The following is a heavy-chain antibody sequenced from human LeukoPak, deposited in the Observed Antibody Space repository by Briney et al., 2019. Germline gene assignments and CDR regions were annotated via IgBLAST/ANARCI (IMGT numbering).Heavy chain of an antibody. D-gene: IGHD3-16*01. CDR2: IYYSGIT. V-gene: IGHV4-39*07. J-gene: IGHJ4*02. Sequence: SETLSLTCTVSGGFISTSNYYWAWIRQPPGKGLEWIGSIYYSGITYYNPSLKSRVTISVDTSKNQFSLRLSSVTAADTAVYYCARGGVLKSVDYWGQGTLVAVSS. CDR1: GGFISTSNYY. CDR3: ARGGVLKSVDY.